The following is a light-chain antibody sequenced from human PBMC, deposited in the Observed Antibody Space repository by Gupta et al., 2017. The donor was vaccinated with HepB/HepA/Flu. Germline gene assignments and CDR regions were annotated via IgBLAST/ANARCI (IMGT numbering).Light chain of an antibody. CDR3: SSFTSTSTYV. CDR2: EVN. CDR1: SSDVGGYDR. Sequence: QSPLTKPPSVSGSPGQSVPISGSGTSSDVGGYDRVSWYRQPPGTAPLLIIYEVNNRPSGVPDRFSGSRSGDTASLTISGLQDEDEADYYCSSFTSTSTYVFGTGTKVTVL. V-gene: IGLV2-18*02. J-gene: IGLJ1*01.